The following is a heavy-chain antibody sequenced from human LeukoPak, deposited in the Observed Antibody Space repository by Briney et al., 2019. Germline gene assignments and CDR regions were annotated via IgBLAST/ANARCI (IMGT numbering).Heavy chain of an antibody. J-gene: IGHJ1*01. CDR1: GFTFDDYG. V-gene: IGHV3-20*04. CDR3: ARNCYGGNLPCYFQH. Sequence: PGGSLRLSCAASGFTFDDYGMSWVRQAPGKGLEWVSGINWNGGSTGYADSVKGRFTISRENAKNSLYLQMNSLRAEDTAVYYCARNCYGGNLPCYFQHWGQGTLVTVSS. D-gene: IGHD4-23*01. CDR2: INWNGGST.